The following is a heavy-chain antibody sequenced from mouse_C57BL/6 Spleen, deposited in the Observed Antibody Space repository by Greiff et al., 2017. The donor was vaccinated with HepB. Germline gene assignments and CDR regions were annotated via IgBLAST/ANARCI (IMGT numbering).Heavy chain of an antibody. D-gene: IGHD1-1*01. J-gene: IGHJ1*03. CDR2: IDPSDSYT. V-gene: IGHV1-69*01. CDR3: ARGGLLRYFDV. CDR1: GYTFTSYW. Sequence: QVQLQQPGAELVMPGASVKLSCKASGYTFTSYWMHWVKQRPGQGLEWIGEIDPSDSYTNYNQKFKGKSTLTVDKSSSTAYMQLSSLTSEDSAVYDCARGGLLRYFDVWGTGTTVTVSS.